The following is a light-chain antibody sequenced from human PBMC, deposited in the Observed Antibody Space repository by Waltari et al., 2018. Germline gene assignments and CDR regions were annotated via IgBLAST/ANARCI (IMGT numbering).Light chain of an antibody. V-gene: IGLV8-61*01. J-gene: IGLJ3*02. CDR2: KGS. CDR1: SGSFPINSY. CDR3: SLYMGSGVWV. Sequence: QPVVTQEPSFSVSPGGTVKLTCSLSSGSFPINSYATWYQQTPGHAPRRVVYKGSFRPSGVRDRFAGSVLGNKAALTITGAQADDDSDYYCSLYMGSGVWVFGGGTKLTVL.